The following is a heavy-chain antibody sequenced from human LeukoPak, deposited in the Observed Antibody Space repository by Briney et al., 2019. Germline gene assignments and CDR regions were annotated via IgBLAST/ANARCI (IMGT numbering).Heavy chain of an antibody. CDR2: ISSSGTI. V-gene: IGHV3-48*01. CDR3: ARELSNYDFCL. D-gene: IGHD3-3*01. CDR1: GCIFSRYN. J-gene: IGHJ4*02. Sequence: GGSLTLSCAASGCIFSRYNLNWVRQAPGKGLEWVSYISSSGTIYYADSVKGRFTISRDNAKNSLYLQMNSLRAEDTAVYYSARELSNYDFCLWGQGTLVTVSS.